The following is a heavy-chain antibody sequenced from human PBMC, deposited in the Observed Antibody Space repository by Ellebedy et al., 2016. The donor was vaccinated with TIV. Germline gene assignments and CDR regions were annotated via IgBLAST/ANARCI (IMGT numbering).Heavy chain of an antibody. Sequence: ESLKISCTVSGGSVSSSTYYWGWVRQPPGKGLEWLGSVHYSGSTYYNPSLKSRVTISVDTSKNQFSLNLSSVTAADTAVYYCARDPALPRGRFDTWGQGTLVTVSS. CDR2: VHYSGST. J-gene: IGHJ5*02. CDR1: GGSVSSSTYY. CDR3: ARDPALPRGRFDT. V-gene: IGHV4-39*07.